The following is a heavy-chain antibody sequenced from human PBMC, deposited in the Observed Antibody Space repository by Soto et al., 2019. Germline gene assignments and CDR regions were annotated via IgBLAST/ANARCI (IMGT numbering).Heavy chain of an antibody. CDR3: ARSITMIVVVIPGWFDP. CDR1: GGSISSGGYY. J-gene: IGHJ5*02. D-gene: IGHD3-22*01. CDR2: IYYSGST. Sequence: PSDTLSLTCTVSGGSISSGGYYWSWIRQHPGKGLEWIGYIYYSGSTYYNPSLKSRVTISVDTSKNRFSLKLSSVTAADTAVYYCARSITMIVVVIPGWFDPWGQGTLVTVSS. V-gene: IGHV4-31*03.